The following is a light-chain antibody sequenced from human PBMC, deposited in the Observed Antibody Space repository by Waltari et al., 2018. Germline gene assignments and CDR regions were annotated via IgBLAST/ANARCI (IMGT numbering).Light chain of an antibody. CDR2: CAS. CDR3: QQYYSSPQT. CDR1: QSVLYSSINKNY. J-gene: IGKJ1*01. Sequence: DIVMTQSPDSLAVSLGERATINCKSSQSVLYSSINKNYLAWYQQKPGQPPKLLIFCASNRESGVPDRFSGSGSGTDFTLTISSLQAEDVAIYYCQQYYSSPQTFGQGTKVEIK. V-gene: IGKV4-1*01.